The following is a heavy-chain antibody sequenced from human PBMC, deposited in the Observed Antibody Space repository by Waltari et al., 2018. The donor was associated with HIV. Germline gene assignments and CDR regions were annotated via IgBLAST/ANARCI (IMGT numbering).Heavy chain of an antibody. Sequence: QVHLVQSGAEVKXPGSXXRVSCKTSGYTFHXXXFYWVRQAPGRSLEWVGMINPNSRETKSAXXXXGXXPLXRXLSTSXXYMELSRLTPXXXAVYYCASITDSGXALANWGQGTXISXSS. CDR2: INPNSRET. CDR3: ASITDSGXALAN. J-gene: IGHJ4*02. D-gene: IGHD3-10*01. V-gene: IGHV1-2*02. CDR1: GYTFHXXX.